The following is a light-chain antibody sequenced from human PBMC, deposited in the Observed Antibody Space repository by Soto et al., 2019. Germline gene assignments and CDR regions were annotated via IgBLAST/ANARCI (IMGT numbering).Light chain of an antibody. CDR1: QSISSY. J-gene: IGKJ1*01. CDR3: QQYNSYSRT. CDR2: AAS. Sequence: DIQMTQSPSSLSASVGDRVTITCRASQSISSYLHWYQQKPGKAPKLLIYAASNLQSGVPSRFSGSGSGTDFTLTINSLQPDDFATYYCQQYNSYSRTFGQVTKVDSK. V-gene: IGKV1-39*01.